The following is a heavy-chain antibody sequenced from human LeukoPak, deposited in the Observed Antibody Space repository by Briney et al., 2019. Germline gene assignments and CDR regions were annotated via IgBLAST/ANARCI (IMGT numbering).Heavy chain of an antibody. V-gene: IGHV3-43*01. CDR1: X. D-gene: IGHD3-16*01. CDR2: AGWAGGTT. Sequence: XIXWVRQXXXXGXXWVSLAGWAGGTTYYSDSVRGRFTISRDSGKNSVYLQMNSLTTDDTAFYFCAKELDTTFFDYWGQGALVTVSS. CDR3: AKELDTTFFDY. J-gene: IGHJ4*02.